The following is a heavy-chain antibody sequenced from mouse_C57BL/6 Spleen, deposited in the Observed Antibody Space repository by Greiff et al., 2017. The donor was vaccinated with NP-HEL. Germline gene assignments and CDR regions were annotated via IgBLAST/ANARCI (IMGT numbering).Heavy chain of an antibody. CDR1: GFNIKDDY. V-gene: IGHV14-4*01. D-gene: IGHD1-1*01. J-gene: IGHJ2*01. CDR3: TTGTTVVGDY. CDR2: IDPENGDT. Sequence: EVQLQQSGAELVRPGASVKLSCTASGFNIKDDYMHWVKQRPEQGLEWIGWIDPENGDTEYASKFQGKATITADTSSNTAYLQLSSLTSEDTAVYYCTTGTTVVGDYWGQGTTLTVSS.